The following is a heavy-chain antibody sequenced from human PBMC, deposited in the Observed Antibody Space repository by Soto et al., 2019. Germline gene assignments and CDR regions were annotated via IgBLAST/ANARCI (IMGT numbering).Heavy chain of an antibody. CDR2: IYYSGST. D-gene: IGHD3-10*01. V-gene: IGHV4-39*01. Sequence: QLQLQESGPGLVKPSETLSLTCTVSGGSISSSSYYWGWIRQPPGKGLEWIATIYYSGSTYYNPSRKSRVTISLDTSKNQFSLKLGSVTAADTAVYYCARRASGSYSDYWGPGTLVTVSS. CDR1: GGSISSSSYY. J-gene: IGHJ4*02. CDR3: ARRASGSYSDY.